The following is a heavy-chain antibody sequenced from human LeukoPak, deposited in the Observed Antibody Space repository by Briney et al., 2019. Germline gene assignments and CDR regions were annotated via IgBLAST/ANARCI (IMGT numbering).Heavy chain of an antibody. J-gene: IGHJ4*02. Sequence: PSETLSLTCTVSGGSISSSSYYWGWIRQPPGKGLEWIGSIYYSGSTYYNPSLKSRVTISVDTSKNQFSLKLSSVTAADTAVYYCALFSSGSDYWGQGTLVTVSS. CDR1: GGSISSSSYY. V-gene: IGHV4-39*07. D-gene: IGHD3-3*01. CDR2: IYYSGST. CDR3: ALFSSGSDY.